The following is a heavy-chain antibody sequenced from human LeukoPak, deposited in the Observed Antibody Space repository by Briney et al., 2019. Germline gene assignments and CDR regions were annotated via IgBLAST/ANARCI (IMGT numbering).Heavy chain of an antibody. CDR2: IKQDGSEK. CDR3: ARDRSTSCCHYYYYYMDV. J-gene: IGHJ6*03. CDR1: AFTFSSYW. Sequence: GGSLRLSCAASAFTFSSYWMSWVRQAPGKGREWVANIKQDGSEKYYVDSVKGRFTISRDNAKNSLYLQMNSLRAEDTAVYYCARDRSTSCCHYYYYYMDVWGKGTTVTVSS. D-gene: IGHD2-2*01. V-gene: IGHV3-7*01.